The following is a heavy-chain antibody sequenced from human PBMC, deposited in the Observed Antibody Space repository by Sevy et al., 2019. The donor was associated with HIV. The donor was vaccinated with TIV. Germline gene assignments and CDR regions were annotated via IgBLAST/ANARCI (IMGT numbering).Heavy chain of an antibody. V-gene: IGHV4-39*01. D-gene: IGHD3-3*01. J-gene: IGHJ3*02. CDR1: GGSISSSSYY. CDR3: ARLPDYDFWSGYSTHDAFDI. Sequence: SETLSLTCTVSGGSISSSSYYWGWIRQPPGKGLEWIGSIYYSGSTYYNPSLKSRVTISVDTSKNQFSLKLSSVTAADTAVYYCARLPDYDFWSGYSTHDAFDIWGQGTMVTVSS. CDR2: IYYSGST.